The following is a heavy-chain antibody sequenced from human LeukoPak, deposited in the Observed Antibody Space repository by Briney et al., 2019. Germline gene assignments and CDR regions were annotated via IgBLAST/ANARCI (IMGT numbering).Heavy chain of an antibody. D-gene: IGHD4-17*01. CDR3: ARVNPALYGDFAFDY. J-gene: IGHJ4*02. CDR1: GFTFSSYG. CDR2: IRYDGSNK. Sequence: PGGSLRLSCAASGFTFSSYGMHWVRQAPGKGLEWVAFIRYDGSNKYYADSVKGRFTISRDNAKNSLYLQMNSLRAEDTAVYYCARVNPALYGDFAFDYWGQGTLVTVSS. V-gene: IGHV3-30*02.